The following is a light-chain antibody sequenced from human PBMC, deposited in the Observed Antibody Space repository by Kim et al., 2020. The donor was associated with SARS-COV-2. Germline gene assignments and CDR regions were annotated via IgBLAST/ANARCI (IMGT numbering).Light chain of an antibody. CDR3: SSYAGSNNFVV. Sequence: QSVTISCTGTSSDVGGYNYVSWYQQHPGKAPKLMIDEVSKRPSGVPDRFSGSKSGNTASLTVSGLQAEDEADYYCSSYAGSNNFVVFGGGTQLTVL. V-gene: IGLV2-8*01. CDR2: EVS. J-gene: IGLJ2*01. CDR1: SSDVGGYNY.